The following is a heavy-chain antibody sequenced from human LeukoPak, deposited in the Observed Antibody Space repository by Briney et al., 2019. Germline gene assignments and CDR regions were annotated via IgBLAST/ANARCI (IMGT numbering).Heavy chain of an antibody. CDR1: GYSLSELS. D-gene: IGHD1-26*01. CDR3: ATEAPPSGTYSVHFDS. CDR2: FDFEDGET. Sequence: ASVKVSCKVSGYSLSELSIHWVRQAPGKGLEWMGGFDFEDGETLYAQKFRGRLTVTEDASTDTSYMKLSSLAYDDTAVYYCATEAPPSGTYSVHFDSWGQGTLVTVSS. J-gene: IGHJ4*02. V-gene: IGHV1-24*01.